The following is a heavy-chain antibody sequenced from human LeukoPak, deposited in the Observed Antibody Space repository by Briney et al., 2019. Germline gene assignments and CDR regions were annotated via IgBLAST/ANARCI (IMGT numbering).Heavy chain of an antibody. V-gene: IGHV3-66*01. CDR1: EFSVGSNY. D-gene: IGHD5-24*01. Sequence: PGGSLRLSCAASEFSVGSNYMTWVRQAPGKGLEWVSLIYSGGSTYYADSVKGRFTISRDNAKNSLYLQMNSLRAEDTAVYYCASRRWLQSPFDYWGQGTLVTVSS. J-gene: IGHJ4*02. CDR2: IYSGGST. CDR3: ASRRWLQSPFDY.